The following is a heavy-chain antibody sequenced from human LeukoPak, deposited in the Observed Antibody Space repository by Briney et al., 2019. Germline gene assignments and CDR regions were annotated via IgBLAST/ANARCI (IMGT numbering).Heavy chain of an antibody. V-gene: IGHV3-21*01. CDR3: ARDRGYYYYGMDV. J-gene: IGHJ6*02. CDR2: ISSSSSYI. CDR1: GFTFDDYA. Sequence: PGGSLRLSCAASGFTFDDYAMHWVRQAPGKGLEWVSSISSSSSYIYYADSVKGRFTISRDNAKNSLYLQMNSLRAEDTAVYYCARDRGYYYYGMDVWGQGTTVTVSS.